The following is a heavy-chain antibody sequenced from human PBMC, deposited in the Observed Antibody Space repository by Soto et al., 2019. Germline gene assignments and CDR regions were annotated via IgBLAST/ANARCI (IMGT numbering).Heavy chain of an antibody. CDR1: GGTFSSYT. V-gene: IGHV1-69*02. Sequence: QVQLVQSGAEVKKPGSSVKVSCKASGGTFSSYTISWVRQAPGQGLEWMGRIIPILGIANYAQKFQGRVTITADKSTSTAYMELRSLRSEDTAVYYCARSIAAGHHYFDYWGQGTLVTVSS. CDR3: ARSIAAGHHYFDY. J-gene: IGHJ4*02. D-gene: IGHD6-6*01. CDR2: IIPILGIA.